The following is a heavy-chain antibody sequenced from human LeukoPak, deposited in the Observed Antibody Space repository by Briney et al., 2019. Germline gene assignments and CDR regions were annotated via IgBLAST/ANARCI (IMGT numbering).Heavy chain of an antibody. V-gene: IGHV3-30-3*01. D-gene: IGHD3-22*01. CDR3: ARAPQYYYDTSGWFDP. Sequence: PGRSLRLSCAASGFTFSSYAMHWVRQAPGKGLEWVAVISNDGSNKYYADSVKGGFTISRDNSKTTLYLQMNRLRAEDTAVYYCARAPQYYYDTSGWFDPWGQGTLVTVSS. CDR2: ISNDGSNK. J-gene: IGHJ5*02. CDR1: GFTFSSYA.